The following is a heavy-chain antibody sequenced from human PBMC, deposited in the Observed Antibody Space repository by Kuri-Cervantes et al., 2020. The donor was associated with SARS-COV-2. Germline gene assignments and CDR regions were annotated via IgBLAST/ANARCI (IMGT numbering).Heavy chain of an antibody. D-gene: IGHD3-3*01. V-gene: IGHV3-23*01. CDR3: AKLGGGDYDFWSGYSDYYYGMDV. CDR2: ISGSGGST. Sequence: GESLKISCAASGFTFSSYAMSWVRQAPGKGLEWVPAISGSGGSTYYADPVKGRFTISRDNSKNTLYLQMNSLRAEGTAVYYCAKLGGGDYDFWSGYSDYYYGMDVRGQGTTVTVSS. J-gene: IGHJ6*02. CDR1: GFTFSSYA.